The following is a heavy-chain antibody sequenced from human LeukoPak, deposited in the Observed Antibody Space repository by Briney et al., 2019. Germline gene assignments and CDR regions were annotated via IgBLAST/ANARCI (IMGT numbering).Heavy chain of an antibody. D-gene: IGHD6-19*01. Sequence: SETLSLTCTVSGGSISSYYRSWIRQPPGKGLEWIGYIYYSGSTNYNPSLKSRVTISVDTSKNQFSLKLSSVTAADTAVYYCARRHSSGWYLSYWGQGTLVTVSS. CDR3: ARRHSSGWYLSY. V-gene: IGHV4-59*08. J-gene: IGHJ4*02. CDR1: GGSISSYY. CDR2: IYYSGST.